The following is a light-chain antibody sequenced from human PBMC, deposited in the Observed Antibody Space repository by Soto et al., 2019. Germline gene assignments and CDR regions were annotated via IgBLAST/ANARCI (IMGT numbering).Light chain of an antibody. Sequence: ETVLTQSAGSLSLSQGERATLSCRASQSVTSDYLAWYQQKPGQAPRLLIHGASSRATGIPDRFSGSGSGTDFTLTISRLEPEDFAVYYCQQYGRPFGQGTKVDIK. V-gene: IGKV3-20*01. CDR1: QSVTSDY. J-gene: IGKJ1*01. CDR2: GAS. CDR3: QQYGRP.